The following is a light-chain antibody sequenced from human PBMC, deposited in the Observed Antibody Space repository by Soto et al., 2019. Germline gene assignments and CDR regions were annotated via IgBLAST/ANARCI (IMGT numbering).Light chain of an antibody. CDR2: DVS. V-gene: IGKV3-11*01. CDR1: QSVGTS. J-gene: IGKJ1*01. CDR3: QQSSNWPPWT. Sequence: EIVLTQSPATLSLSPGERATFSCKASQSVGTSLAWFQQKPGQAPRLLIYDVSVRATGIPARFSGSGSGTDFTLTISRLQPEDIAMYYCQQSSNWPPWTFGRGTKVDIK.